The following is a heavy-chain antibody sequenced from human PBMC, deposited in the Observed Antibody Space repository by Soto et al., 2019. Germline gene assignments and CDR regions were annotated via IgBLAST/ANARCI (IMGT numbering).Heavy chain of an antibody. CDR2: ISAYNGNT. Sequence: QVQLVQSGAEVKKPGASVKVSCKASGYTFASYAISWMRQAPGQGLEWMRWISAYNGNTNYAQKLQGRVTLATDTSPSTAYMELRTLRSDDTAVYYCARDPPPPDYWGQGTLVTVSS. V-gene: IGHV1-18*01. CDR1: GYTFASYA. J-gene: IGHJ4*02. CDR3: ARDPPPPDY.